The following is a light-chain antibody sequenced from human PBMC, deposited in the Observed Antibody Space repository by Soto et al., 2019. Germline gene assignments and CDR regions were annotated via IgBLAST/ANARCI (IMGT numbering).Light chain of an antibody. Sequence: QTVVTQEPSLSVSPGGTVTLTCGLSSGSVSTSYYPSWYQQTPGHAPRTLIYSTNTRSSGVSDRFSGSILGNKAALTIAGAQADDESDYYCVLYMGSGISVFGGGTKLTVL. V-gene: IGLV8-61*01. CDR3: VLYMGSGISV. CDR1: SGSVSTSYY. CDR2: STN. J-gene: IGLJ2*01.